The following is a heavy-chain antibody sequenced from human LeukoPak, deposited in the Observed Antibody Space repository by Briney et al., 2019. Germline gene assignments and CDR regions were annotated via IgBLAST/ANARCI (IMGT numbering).Heavy chain of an antibody. CDR1: GGTFSSYA. CDR3: ARDQEVGATSYFDY. CDR2: IIPIFGIA. V-gene: IGHV1-69*04. Sequence: ASVKVSCKASGGTFSSYAISWVRQAPGQGLEWMGRIIPIFGIANYAQKFQGRVTITADKSTSTAYMELGSLRSEDTAVYYCARDQEVGATSYFDYWGQGTLVTVSS. J-gene: IGHJ4*02. D-gene: IGHD1-26*01.